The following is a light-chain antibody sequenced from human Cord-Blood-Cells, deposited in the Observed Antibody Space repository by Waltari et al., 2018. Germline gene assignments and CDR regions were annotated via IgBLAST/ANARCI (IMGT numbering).Light chain of an antibody. V-gene: IGKV1-39*01. CDR2: SAS. Sequence: DIQITQSPSSLSASVGDRVTITCRASQSISSYLNWYQHKPRKAPKLLIYSASSLQSGVPSRFSGSGSGAEFTLTTSSRQPEEFATYYCQQRHSSPYSFGQGTKLEIK. J-gene: IGKJ2*03. CDR1: QSISSY. CDR3: QQRHSSPYS.